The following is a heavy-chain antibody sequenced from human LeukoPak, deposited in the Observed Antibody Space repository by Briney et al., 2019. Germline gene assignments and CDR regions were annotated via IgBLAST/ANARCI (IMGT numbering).Heavy chain of an antibody. CDR2: IYYSGST. CDR1: GGCISSSSYY. V-gene: IGHV4-39*07. J-gene: IGHJ4*02. CDR3: ARVHQRWLQPFDY. Sequence: SETLSLTCTVSGGCISSSSYYWGWIRQPPGKGLEWIGSIYYSGSTYYNPSLKSRVTISVDTSKNQFSLKLSSVTAADTAVYYCARVHQRWLQPFDYWGQGTLVTVSS. D-gene: IGHD5-24*01.